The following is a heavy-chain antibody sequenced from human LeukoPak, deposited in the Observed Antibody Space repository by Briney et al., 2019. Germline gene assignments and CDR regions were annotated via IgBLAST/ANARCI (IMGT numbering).Heavy chain of an antibody. CDR2: IKQDGSEK. Sequence: PGGSLRLSCAASGFSFSSYAMSWVRQAPGKGLEWVANIKQDGSEKYYVDSVKGRFTISRDNAKSSLYLQMNSLRVEDTAVYYCARDGDYGDYGDAFDIWGQGTMVTVSS. J-gene: IGHJ3*02. CDR1: GFSFSSYA. CDR3: ARDGDYGDYGDAFDI. D-gene: IGHD4-17*01. V-gene: IGHV3-7*03.